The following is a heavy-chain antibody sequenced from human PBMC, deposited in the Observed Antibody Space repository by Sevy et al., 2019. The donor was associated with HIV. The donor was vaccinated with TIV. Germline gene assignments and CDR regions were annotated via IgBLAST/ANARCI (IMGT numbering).Heavy chain of an antibody. D-gene: IGHD2-2*01. J-gene: IGHJ4*02. Sequence: GGSLRLSCAASGFTVSSNYMIWVRQAPGKGLEWVSIIYRGGNTYYADFVKGRFTISRDNSKNTLYLQMNSLRAEDTAVYYCARGVCITTSCYLFDYWGQGTLVTVSS. V-gene: IGHV3-53*01. CDR3: ARGVCITTSCYLFDY. CDR2: IYRGGNT. CDR1: GFTVSSNY.